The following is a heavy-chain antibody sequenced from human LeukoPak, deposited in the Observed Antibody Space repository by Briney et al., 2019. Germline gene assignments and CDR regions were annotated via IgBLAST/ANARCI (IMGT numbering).Heavy chain of an antibody. CDR1: GGTSSSYA. V-gene: IGHV1-69*04. CDR2: IIPILGIA. J-gene: IGHJ4*02. Sequence: SVKVSCKASGGTSSSYAISWVRQAPGQGLEWMGRIIPILGIANYAQKFQGRVTITADKSTSTAYMELSSLRSEDTAVYYCAREGSGWYYFDYWGQGTLVTVSS. CDR3: AREGSGWYYFDY. D-gene: IGHD6-19*01.